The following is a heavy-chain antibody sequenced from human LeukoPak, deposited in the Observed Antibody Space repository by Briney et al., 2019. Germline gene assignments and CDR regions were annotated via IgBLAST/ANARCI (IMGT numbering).Heavy chain of an antibody. J-gene: IGHJ4*02. CDR1: GGSISSGGYY. Sequence: PSETLSLTCTVSGGSISSGGYYWSWIRQHSGKGLEWIGYIYYSGSTYYNPSLKSRVTISVDTSKNQFSLKLSSVTAADTAVYYCARAPGGYYGSGSYLDYWGQGTLVTVSS. CDR2: IYYSGST. CDR3: ARAPGGYYGSGSYLDY. D-gene: IGHD3-10*01. V-gene: IGHV4-31*03.